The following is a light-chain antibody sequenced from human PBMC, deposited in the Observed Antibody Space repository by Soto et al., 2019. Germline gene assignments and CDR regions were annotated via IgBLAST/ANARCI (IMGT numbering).Light chain of an antibody. Sequence: QSVLTQPPSVSVAPGQKVTISCSGNRSNIGRNYVAWYQQFPGTPPKLLIYDNIVRPLGTPDRFSGSRSGTSATLGITGHHTEDEGDYCGASWDVRDGWVFGGGTKLTVL. J-gene: IGLJ3*02. V-gene: IGLV1-51*01. CDR3: ASWDVRDGWV. CDR2: DNI. CDR1: RSNIGRNY.